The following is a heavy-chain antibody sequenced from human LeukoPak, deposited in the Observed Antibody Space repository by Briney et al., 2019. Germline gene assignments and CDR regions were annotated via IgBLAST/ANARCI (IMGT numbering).Heavy chain of an antibody. CDR2: IYFTGAT. Sequence: SETLSLTCTVSGGSMTVHYWSWIRQTPGKGLEWIGHIYFTGATTYNPSPKSPVSISVDTSKNQFSMRLTSVTAADTAVYFCARIYFVYYGSESYKYYFDNWGQGMLVTVSS. V-gene: IGHV4-59*11. CDR3: ARIYFVYYGSESYKYYFDN. J-gene: IGHJ4*02. D-gene: IGHD3-10*01. CDR1: GGSMTVHY.